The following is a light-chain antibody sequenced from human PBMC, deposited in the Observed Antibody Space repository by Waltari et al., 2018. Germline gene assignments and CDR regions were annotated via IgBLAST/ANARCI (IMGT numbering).Light chain of an antibody. CDR2: WAS. CDR3: QQYYTTPPT. Sequence: DIVMTQSPDSLAVSLGARATINCTSSQSVLYRSNNQNFLAWYQQRPGQSPKLLIYWASTRESGVPDRFSGSGSGTDFTPTISSLQAEDVAVYYCQQYYTTPPTFGPGTKVDIK. V-gene: IGKV4-1*01. J-gene: IGKJ3*01. CDR1: QSVLYRSNNQNF.